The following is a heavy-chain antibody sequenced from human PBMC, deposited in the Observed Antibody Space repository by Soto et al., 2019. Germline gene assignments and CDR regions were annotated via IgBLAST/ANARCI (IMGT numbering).Heavy chain of an antibody. V-gene: IGHV4-59*01. J-gene: IGHJ4*02. CDR3: ARNIPHEYCSSTSCYFQGYSSSSVYFDY. Sequence: SETLSLTCTVSGGSISSYYWSWIRQPPGKGLEWIGYIYYSGSTNYNPSLKSRVTISVDTSKNQFSLKLSSVTAADPAVYYCARNIPHEYCSSTSCYFQGYSSSSVYFDYWGQGTLVTVSS. D-gene: IGHD2-2*01. CDR2: IYYSGST. CDR1: GGSISSYY.